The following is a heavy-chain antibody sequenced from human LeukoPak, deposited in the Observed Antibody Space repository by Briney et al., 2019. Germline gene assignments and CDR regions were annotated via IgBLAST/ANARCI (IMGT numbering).Heavy chain of an antibody. Sequence: SETLSLTCTVSGGSISSYYWSWIRQPPGRGLEWIGYIYDSGSTNYNPSLKSRVTISVDTSKNQFSLKLSSVTAADTAVYYCARVGGTNYYYYGMDVWGQGTTVTVSS. D-gene: IGHD1-1*01. CDR1: GGSISSYY. CDR3: ARVGGTNYYYYGMDV. CDR2: IYDSGST. V-gene: IGHV4-59*01. J-gene: IGHJ6*02.